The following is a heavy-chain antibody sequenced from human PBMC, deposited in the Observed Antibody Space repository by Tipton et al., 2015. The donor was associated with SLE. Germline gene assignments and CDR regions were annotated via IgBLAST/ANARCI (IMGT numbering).Heavy chain of an antibody. CDR3: DRGLGISRDDY. CDR1: GSPFSSYA. J-gene: IGHJ4*02. CDR2: IIPIFGTA. Sequence: QLVQSGAEVKKPGSSVKVSCKASGSPFSSYAISWVRQAPGQGLEWMGGIIPIFGTANYAQKFQGRVTITADESTSTAYRELSSLRSEDTAVYYYDRGLGISRDDYWGQGTLVTVTS. D-gene: IGHD7-27*01. V-gene: IGHV1-69*01.